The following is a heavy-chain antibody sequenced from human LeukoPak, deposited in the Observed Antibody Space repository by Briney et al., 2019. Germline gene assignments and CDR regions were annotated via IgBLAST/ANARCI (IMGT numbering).Heavy chain of an antibody. CDR2: IYTSGST. V-gene: IGHV4-61*02. J-gene: IGHJ6*02. CDR1: GGSISSGSYY. D-gene: IGHD3-22*01. CDR3: ARDNHYYYDSSGYPVNNYGMDV. Sequence: PSETLSLTCTVSGGSISSGSYYWSWIRQPAGKGLEWIGRIYTSGSTNYNPSLKSRVTISVDTSKNQFSLKLSSVTAADTAVYYCARDNHYYYDSSGYPVNNYGMDVRGQGTTVTVSS.